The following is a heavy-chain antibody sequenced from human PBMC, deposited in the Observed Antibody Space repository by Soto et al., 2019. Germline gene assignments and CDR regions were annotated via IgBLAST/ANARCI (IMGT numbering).Heavy chain of an antibody. J-gene: IGHJ3*02. CDR2: IIPIFGTA. CDR1: GGTFSSYA. CDR3: ARPTSDYYDSSGYYQDAFDI. D-gene: IGHD3-22*01. Sequence: QVQLVQSGAEVKKPGSSVKVPCTASGGTFSSYAISWVRQAPGKGLEWMGGIIPIFGTANYAQKFQGRVTITADESTSTAYIELSRLRSEDTAVYDCARPTSDYYDSSGYYQDAFDIWGQGTMVTVAS. V-gene: IGHV1-69*01.